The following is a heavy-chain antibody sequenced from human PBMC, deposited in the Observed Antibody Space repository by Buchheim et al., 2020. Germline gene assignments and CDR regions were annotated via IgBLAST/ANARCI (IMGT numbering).Heavy chain of an antibody. CDR3: ARGRGRRMGATGGNWFDP. V-gene: IGHV4-34*01. CDR2: INHSGST. D-gene: IGHD1-26*01. CDR1: GGSFSGYY. J-gene: IGHJ5*02. Sequence: QVQLQQWGAGLLKPSETLSLTCAVYGGSFSGYYWSWIRQPPGKGLEWIGEINHSGSTNYNPSLKSRVTISVDTSKNQFSLKLSSVTAADTAVYYCARGRGRRMGATGGNWFDPWGQGTL.